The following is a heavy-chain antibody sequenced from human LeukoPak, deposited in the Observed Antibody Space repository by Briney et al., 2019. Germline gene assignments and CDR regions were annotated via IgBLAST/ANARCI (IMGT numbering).Heavy chain of an antibody. J-gene: IGHJ5*02. D-gene: IGHD5-24*01. V-gene: IGHV1-69*02. CDR1: GGRFSDYT. CDR3: AGGGRDDFNSWFDP. Sequence: GASVKVSCKASGGRFSDYTITWVRQIPGQGLEWKGRITPMFGMADYAQKFHDRVTITADKSTTTAYMDLSGLRSEDTAVYYCAGGGRDDFNSWFDPWGQGTLVTVSS. CDR2: ITPMFGMA.